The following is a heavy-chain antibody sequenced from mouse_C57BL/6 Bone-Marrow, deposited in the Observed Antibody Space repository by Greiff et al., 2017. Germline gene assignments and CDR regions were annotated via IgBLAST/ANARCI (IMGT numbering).Heavy chain of an antibody. CDR3: AREREDSSGYYYAMDY. CDR1: GYTFTSYW. CDR2: IDPSDSYT. J-gene: IGHJ4*01. D-gene: IGHD3-2*02. Sequence: QVQLQQPGAELVMPGASVKLSCKASGYTFTSYWMHWVKQRPGQGLEWIGEIDPSDSYTNYNQKFKGKSTLTVDKSSSKAYMQLSSLTSEDSAVXYWAREREDSSGYYYAMDYWGQGTSVTVSS. V-gene: IGHV1-69*01.